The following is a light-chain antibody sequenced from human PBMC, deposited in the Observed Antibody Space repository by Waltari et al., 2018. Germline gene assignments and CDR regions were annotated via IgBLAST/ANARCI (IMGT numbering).Light chain of an antibody. Sequence: DIVSHPSPLSLPVTPGAPASISSRSSQSLLHLEGNNYLDWYLQTPGQSPQVLIYMGSNRAAGVPDRFSGSGSGTDFTLKISRVEAEDVGVYYCMQPLETPWTFGQGTKVEIK. J-gene: IGKJ1*01. CDR2: MGS. V-gene: IGKV2-28*01. CDR3: MQPLETPWT. CDR1: QSLLHLEGNNY.